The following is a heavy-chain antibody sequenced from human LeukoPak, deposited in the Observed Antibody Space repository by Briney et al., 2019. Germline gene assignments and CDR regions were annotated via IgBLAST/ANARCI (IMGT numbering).Heavy chain of an antibody. D-gene: IGHD3-22*01. J-gene: IGHJ4*02. Sequence: PGGSLRLSCAASGFTFSSYSMNWVRQAPGKGLEWVSYISSSSSTIYYADSVKGRFTISRDNAKNSLYLQMNSLRAEDTVVYYCARDLHYYDSGGYVYWGQGTLVTVSS. V-gene: IGHV3-48*04. CDR2: ISSSSSTI. CDR1: GFTFSSYS. CDR3: ARDLHYYDSGGYVY.